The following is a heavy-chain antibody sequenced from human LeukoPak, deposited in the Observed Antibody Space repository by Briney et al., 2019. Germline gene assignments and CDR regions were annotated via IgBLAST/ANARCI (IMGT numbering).Heavy chain of an antibody. CDR1: GGSISSSSYY. Sequence: SETLSLTCTVSGGSISSSSYYWGWIRQPPGKGLEWIGSIYYSGSTYYNPSLKSRVTISVDTSKNQFSLKLSSVTDADTAVYYCASLGPGVRGDYFYWGQGTLVTVSS. J-gene: IGHJ4*02. CDR3: ASLGPGVRGDYFY. V-gene: IGHV4-39*01. D-gene: IGHD4-17*01. CDR2: IYYSGST.